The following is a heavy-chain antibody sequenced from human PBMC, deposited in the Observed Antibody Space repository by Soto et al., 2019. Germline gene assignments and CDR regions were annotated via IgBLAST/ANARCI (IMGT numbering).Heavy chain of an antibody. Sequence: PSETLSLTCTVSGGSISSSSYYWGWIRQPPGKGLEWIGSIYYSGSTYYNPSLKSRVTISVDTSKNQFSLKLSSVTAADTAVYYCARHGEYYYGSGSSKFDYRGQGTPVIVSS. V-gene: IGHV4-39*01. CDR1: GGSISSSSYY. CDR2: IYYSGST. CDR3: ARHGEYYYGSGSSKFDY. J-gene: IGHJ4*02. D-gene: IGHD3-10*01.